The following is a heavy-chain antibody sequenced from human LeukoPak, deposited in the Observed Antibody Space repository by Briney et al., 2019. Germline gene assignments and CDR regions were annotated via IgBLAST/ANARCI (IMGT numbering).Heavy chain of an antibody. V-gene: IGHV1-24*01. CDR2: FDPEDGET. J-gene: IGHJ4*02. CDR1: GYTLTELS. D-gene: IGHD3-10*01. CDR3: ATVTYYYGSGSFHPFDY. Sequence: ASVNVSCKVSGYTLTELSMHWVRQAPGKGLEWMGGFDPEDGETIYAQKFQGRVTTTEDTSTDTAYMELSSLRSEDTAVYYCATVTYYYGSGSFHPFDYWGQGTLVTVSS.